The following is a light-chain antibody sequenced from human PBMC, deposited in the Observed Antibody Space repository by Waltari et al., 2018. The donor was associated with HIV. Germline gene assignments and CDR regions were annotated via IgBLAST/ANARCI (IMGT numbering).Light chain of an antibody. CDR2: GAS. V-gene: IGKV3-20*01. CDR3: QQYENSAFT. Sequence: DTVLTQSPGTLSLSPGERATLSCRASQIVWNNYLAWYQQKPGQAPRLLIYGASSRAIGIPERFSGSGSGTDFTLTISRLEPDDFAVYYCQQYENSAFTSGQGTRLEIK. CDR1: QIVWNNY. J-gene: IGKJ5*01.